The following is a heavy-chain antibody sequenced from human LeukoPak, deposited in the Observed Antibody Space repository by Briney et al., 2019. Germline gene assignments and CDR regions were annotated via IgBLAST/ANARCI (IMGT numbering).Heavy chain of an antibody. CDR1: VGTFISYT. Sequence: ASVKVSCKASVGTFISYTTSCGRQAPGQGRERMGGIRTLFARAKYAQKFQGRVKLTADESTSTDYMEMSSLRCKDTVVYYCVRDESYYDGSGYYYLYWGQGSLVTVSS. CDR3: VRDESYYDGSGYYYLY. J-gene: IGHJ4*02. V-gene: IGHV1-69*01. CDR2: IRTLFARA. D-gene: IGHD3-22*01.